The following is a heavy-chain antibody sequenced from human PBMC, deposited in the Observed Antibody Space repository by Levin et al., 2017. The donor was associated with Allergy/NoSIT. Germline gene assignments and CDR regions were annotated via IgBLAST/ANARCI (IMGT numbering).Heavy chain of an antibody. D-gene: IGHD2-2*01. J-gene: IGHJ6*03. CDR1: GYTFTSYD. CDR3: ARGHRFHCSSTSCSRKHYYYYMDV. Sequence: GESLKISCKASGYTFTSYDINWVRQATGQGLEWMGWMNPNSGNTGYAQKFQGRVTMTRNTSISTAYMELSSLRSEDTAVYYCARGHRFHCSSTSCSRKHYYYYMDVWGKGTTVTVSS. CDR2: MNPNSGNT. V-gene: IGHV1-8*01.